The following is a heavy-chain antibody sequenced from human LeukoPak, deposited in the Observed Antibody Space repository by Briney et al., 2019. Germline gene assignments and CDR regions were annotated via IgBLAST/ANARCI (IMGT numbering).Heavy chain of an antibody. CDR3: ARDLSSYSSGWPR. Sequence: PGGSLRLSCAASGFTFSSYAMHWVRQAPGKGLEWVAVISYDGSNKYYADSVKGRFTISRDNSKNTLYLQMNSLRAEDTAVYYCARDLSSYSSGWPRWGQGTLVTVSS. V-gene: IGHV3-30-3*01. CDR1: GFTFSSYA. J-gene: IGHJ4*02. CDR2: ISYDGSNK. D-gene: IGHD6-19*01.